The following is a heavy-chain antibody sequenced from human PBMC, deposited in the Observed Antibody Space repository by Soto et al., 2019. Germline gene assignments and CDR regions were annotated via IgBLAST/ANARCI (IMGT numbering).Heavy chain of an antibody. J-gene: IGHJ4*02. CDR3: ARDRGERITIFGVVILDRYFDY. V-gene: IGHV1-46*03. D-gene: IGHD3-3*01. CDR1: GYTFTSYY. CDR2: INPSGGST. Sequence: ASVKVSCKASGYTFTSYYMHWVRQAPGQGLEWMGIINPSGGSTSYAQKFQGRVTMTRDTSTSTVYMELSSLRSEDTAVYYCARDRGERITIFGVVILDRYFDYWGQGTLVTVS.